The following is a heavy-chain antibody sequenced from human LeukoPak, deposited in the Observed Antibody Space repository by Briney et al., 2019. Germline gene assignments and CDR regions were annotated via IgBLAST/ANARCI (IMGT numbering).Heavy chain of an antibody. V-gene: IGHV3-23*01. D-gene: IGHD3-22*01. CDR3: AKGSSGYFVDL. CDR2: ISNDGGGT. Sequence: PGGSLRLSCAASGFIFNNYGLIWVRQAPGKGLEWVSAISNDGGGTNYADFVKGRFTISRDNSKNTLFLQMNSLRAEDTALSYCAKGSSGYFVDLWGQGTLVTVSS. J-gene: IGHJ5*02. CDR1: GFIFNNYG.